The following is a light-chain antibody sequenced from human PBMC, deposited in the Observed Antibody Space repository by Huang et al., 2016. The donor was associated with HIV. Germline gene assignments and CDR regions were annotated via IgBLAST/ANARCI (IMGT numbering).Light chain of an antibody. CDR1: QSVSSSS. CDR3: QQYGGSPLYT. V-gene: IGKV3-20*01. J-gene: IGKJ2*01. Sequence: EIVLTQSPGTLSLSPGERATLSCRASQSVSSSSLAWYRQKPGQAPRLLIYGASHRATGIPDRFSGSGSVTDFTLTISRLEPEDFAMYYCQQYGGSPLYTFGQGTKLEIK. CDR2: GAS.